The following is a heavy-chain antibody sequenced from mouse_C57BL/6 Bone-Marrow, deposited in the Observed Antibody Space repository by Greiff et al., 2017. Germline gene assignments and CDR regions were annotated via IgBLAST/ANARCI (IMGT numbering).Heavy chain of an antibody. D-gene: IGHD1-1*01. J-gene: IGHJ3*01. Sequence: DVQLVESGEGLVKPGGSLKLSCAASGFTFSSYAMSWVRQTPEKRLEWVAYISSGGDYIYYADTVKGRFTISRDNARNTLYLQMSSLKSEDTAMYYCNLPYYYGSSYGFAYWGQGTLVTVSA. CDR2: ISSGGDYI. CDR3: NLPYYYGSSYGFAY. V-gene: IGHV5-9-1*02. CDR1: GFTFSSYA.